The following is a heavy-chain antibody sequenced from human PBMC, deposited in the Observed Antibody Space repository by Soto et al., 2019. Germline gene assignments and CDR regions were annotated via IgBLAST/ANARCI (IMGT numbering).Heavy chain of an antibody. D-gene: IGHD2-15*01. CDR3: ARDDCSGGSCYSWFDP. CDR2: IIPIFGTA. V-gene: IGHV1-69*13. J-gene: IGHJ5*02. Sequence: GASVKVSCKASGGTFSSYAISWVRQAPGQGLEWMGGIIPIFGTANYAQKFQGRVTITADESTSTAYMELSSLRSEDTAVYYCARDDCSGGSCYSWFDPWGQGTLVTVSS. CDR1: GGTFSSYA.